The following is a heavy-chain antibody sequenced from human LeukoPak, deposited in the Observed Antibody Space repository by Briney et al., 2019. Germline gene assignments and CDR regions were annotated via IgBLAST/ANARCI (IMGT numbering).Heavy chain of an antibody. CDR3: IVFGDSNH. Sequence: GGSLRLSCAASGFSVSSNYMSWVRQAPGKGLEWVSVIYSGGTTYYADSVKGRFTISRDNSKNTLYLQINSLRVEDTAVYYCIVFGDSNHWGQGTLVTVSS. CDR2: IYSGGTT. D-gene: IGHD4-17*01. CDR1: GFSVSSNY. J-gene: IGHJ5*02. V-gene: IGHV3-53*01.